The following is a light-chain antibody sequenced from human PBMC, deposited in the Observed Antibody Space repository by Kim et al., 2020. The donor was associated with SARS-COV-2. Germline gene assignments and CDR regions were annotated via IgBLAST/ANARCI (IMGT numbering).Light chain of an antibody. Sequence: QPVLTQPPSASGTPGQRVTISCSRSSSNIGSNNVVWYQQLPGAAPNLLIYSNNQRPSGIPDRFSGSRSGTSASLAISGLQSGDEADYYCAVWDDSLKQGVFGGGTQLTVL. CDR2: SNN. V-gene: IGLV1-44*01. CDR1: SSNIGSNN. J-gene: IGLJ3*02. CDR3: AVWDDSLKQGV.